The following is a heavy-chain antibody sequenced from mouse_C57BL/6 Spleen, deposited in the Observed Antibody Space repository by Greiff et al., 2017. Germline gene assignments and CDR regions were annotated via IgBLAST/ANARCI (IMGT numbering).Heavy chain of an antibody. V-gene: IGHV1-80*01. J-gene: IGHJ3*01. Sequence: QVQLQQSGAELVKPGASVKISCKASGYAFSSYWMNWVKQRPGKGLEWIGQIYPGDGDTNYNGKFKGKDTLTADKSSSTAYMQLSSLTSEDSAVYFCARGDYDDVFAYWGQGTLVTVSA. CDR1: GYAFSSYW. CDR2: IYPGDGDT. D-gene: IGHD2-4*01. CDR3: ARGDYDDVFAY.